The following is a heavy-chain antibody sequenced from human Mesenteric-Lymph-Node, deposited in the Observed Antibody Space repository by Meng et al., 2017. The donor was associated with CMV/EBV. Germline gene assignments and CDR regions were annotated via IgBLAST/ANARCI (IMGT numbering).Heavy chain of an antibody. CDR3: ARDYGSGTGTFDF. CDR1: GASIGSGGYY. D-gene: IGHD3-10*01. Sequence: TVSGASIGSGGYYWSWIRQHPGKGLEWIGSIFYSGNTYYSPALKSRVTLSVDTSKNEFSVKLTSVTAADTAVYYCARDYGSGTGTFDFWGQGSLVTVSS. V-gene: IGHV4-31*02. CDR2: IFYSGNT. J-gene: IGHJ4*02.